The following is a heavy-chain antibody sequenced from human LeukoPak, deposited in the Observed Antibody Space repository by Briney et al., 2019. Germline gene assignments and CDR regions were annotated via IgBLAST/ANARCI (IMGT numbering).Heavy chain of an antibody. D-gene: IGHD2/OR15-2a*01. V-gene: IGHV4-39*07. J-gene: IGHJ4*02. CDR3: ARQGRRGGALSFFDY. CDR1: GVSITTTSYY. Sequence: SETLSLTCTVSGVSITTTSYYWGWIRQTPGKGLEWIGSTFYRGSTYYNPSLRSRVTISVDASKNQFFLTLSAVTAADTAMFYCARQGRRGGALSFFDYWGQGTLVTVSS. CDR2: TFYRGST.